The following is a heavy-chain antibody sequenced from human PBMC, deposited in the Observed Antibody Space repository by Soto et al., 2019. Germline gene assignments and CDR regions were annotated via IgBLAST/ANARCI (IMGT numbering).Heavy chain of an antibody. V-gene: IGHV2-5*02. J-gene: IGHJ4*02. CDR2: IYWDDDK. D-gene: IGHD6-13*01. Sequence: QITLKESGPTLVKPTQTLTLTCTFSGFSLSTSGVGVGWIRQPPGKALEWLALIYWDDDKRYSPSLKSRLTIHKXXSKNQVVLTMTNMDPMDTATYYCAHRLAATGLFDYWGQGTLVTVSS. CDR1: GFSLSTSGVG. CDR3: AHRLAATGLFDY.